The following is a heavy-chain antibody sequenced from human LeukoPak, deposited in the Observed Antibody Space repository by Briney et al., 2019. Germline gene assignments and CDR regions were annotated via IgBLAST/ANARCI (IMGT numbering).Heavy chain of an antibody. D-gene: IGHD6-19*01. CDR3: ARDSSGWSHHFDY. J-gene: IGHJ4*02. Sequence: SETLSLTCTVSGGSISSSSYYWGWIRQPPGKGLEWIGSIHYSGSTYYNPSLMSRVTISVDTSKNQFSLKLSSVTAADTAVYYCARDSSGWSHHFDYWGQGTLVTVSS. CDR1: GGSISSSSYY. CDR2: IHYSGST. V-gene: IGHV4-39*07.